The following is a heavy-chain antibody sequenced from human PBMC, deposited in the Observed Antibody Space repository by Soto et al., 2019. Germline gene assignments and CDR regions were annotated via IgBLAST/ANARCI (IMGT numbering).Heavy chain of an antibody. CDR1: GGSISSYY. CDR3: AGEMDGPRPDSSGYYLYYFDY. J-gene: IGHJ4*02. Sequence: QVQLQESGPGLVKPSETLSLTCTVSGGSISSYYWSWIRQPAGKGLEWIGRIYTSGSTNYNPSLKSRVTMSVDTSKNQFSLKLSSVTAADTAVYYCAGEMDGPRPDSSGYYLYYFDYWGQGTLVTVSS. V-gene: IGHV4-4*07. D-gene: IGHD3-22*01. CDR2: IYTSGST.